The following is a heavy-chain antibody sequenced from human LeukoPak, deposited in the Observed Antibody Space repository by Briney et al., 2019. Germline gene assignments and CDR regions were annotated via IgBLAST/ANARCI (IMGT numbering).Heavy chain of an antibody. D-gene: IGHD6-6*01. CDR1: GGSISSGSYY. V-gene: IGHV4-61*02. CDR3: ARGREAARPRRWFDP. CDR2: IYTSGST. Sequence: ASQTLSLTCTVSGGSISSGSYYWSWIRQPAGKGLEWIGRIYTSGSTNYNPSLKSRVTISVDTSKNQFSLKLSSVTAADTAVYYCARGREAARPRRWFDPWGQGTLVTVSS. J-gene: IGHJ5*02.